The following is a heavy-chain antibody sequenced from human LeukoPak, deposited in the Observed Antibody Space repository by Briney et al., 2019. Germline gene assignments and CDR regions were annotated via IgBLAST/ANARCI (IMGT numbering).Heavy chain of an antibody. D-gene: IGHD3-10*01. CDR1: GYTFTSYD. J-gene: IGHJ4*02. V-gene: IGHV1-8*01. CDR2: MNPNSGNT. CDR3: AREGARYYGSGPDY. Sequence: ASVKVSCKASGYTFTSYDINWVRQATGQGLEWMGWMNPNSGNTGYAQKFQGRVTMTRDMSTSTVYMELSSLRSEDTAVYYCAREGARYYGSGPDYWGQGTLVTVSS.